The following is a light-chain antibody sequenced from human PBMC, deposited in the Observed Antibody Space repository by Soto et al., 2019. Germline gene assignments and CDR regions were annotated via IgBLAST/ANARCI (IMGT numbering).Light chain of an antibody. CDR1: QSVSSAY. J-gene: IGKJ1*01. CDR3: QHYGTSWT. Sequence: IVLTQYPGTLSLSPGERATLSCRPSQSVSSAYLAWYQQKPGQGPRLLLYAASHRATGIPDRFSGSGYGTDFTLTISRLEPEDFAVYYCQHYGTSWTFGQGTKVEI. V-gene: IGKV3-20*01. CDR2: AAS.